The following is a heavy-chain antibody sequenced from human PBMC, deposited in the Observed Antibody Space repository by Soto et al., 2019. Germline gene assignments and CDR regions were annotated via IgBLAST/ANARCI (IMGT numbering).Heavy chain of an antibody. CDR3: AREDSYYGMDV. J-gene: IGHJ6*02. CDR2: IYSGGST. CDR1: GFTVNSNY. Sequence: EVQLVESGGGLVQPGGSLTLSCAASGFTVNSNYMSWVRQAPGKGLEWVSVIYSGGSTYYADSVKGRFTISRDNSKNTLYLQMNSLRAEDTAVYYCAREDSYYGMDVWGQGTTVTVSS. V-gene: IGHV3-66*01.